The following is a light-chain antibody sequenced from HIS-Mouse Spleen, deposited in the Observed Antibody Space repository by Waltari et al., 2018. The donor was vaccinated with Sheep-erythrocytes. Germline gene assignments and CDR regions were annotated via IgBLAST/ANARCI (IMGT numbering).Light chain of an antibody. Sequence: QSALTQPPSASGSPGQSVTISCTGTSSDVGGDNYVSWYQQHPGKAPNLIIYEVSKPPSAVPDLFPGSKSGNAASLTVSGLQAEDEAHYYCSSYAGSDNYVFGTGTKVTFL. CDR1: SSDVGGDNY. J-gene: IGLJ1*01. CDR2: EVS. CDR3: SSYAGSDNYV. V-gene: IGLV2-8*01.